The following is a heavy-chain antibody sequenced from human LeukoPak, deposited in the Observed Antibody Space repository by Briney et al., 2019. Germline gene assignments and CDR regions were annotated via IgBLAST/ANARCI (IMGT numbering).Heavy chain of an antibody. CDR1: GFTFSSYA. Sequence: PGGSLRPSCAASGFTFSSYAMSWVRQAPGKGLEWVSAISGSGGSTYYADSVKGRFTISRDNSKNTLYLQMNSLRAEDTAVYYCAKVSNWELLPIDYWGQGTLVTVSS. CDR2: ISGSGGST. V-gene: IGHV3-23*01. D-gene: IGHD1-26*01. J-gene: IGHJ4*02. CDR3: AKVSNWELLPIDY.